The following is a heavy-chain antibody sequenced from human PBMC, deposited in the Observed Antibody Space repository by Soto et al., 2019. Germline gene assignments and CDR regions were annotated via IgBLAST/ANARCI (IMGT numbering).Heavy chain of an antibody. CDR2: TYYRSKWYY. J-gene: IGHJ4*01. CDR3: ARGEQYSGRIFDY. D-gene: IGHD1-26*01. CDR1: GDSVSSNSAG. V-gene: IGHV6-1*01. Sequence: LTCAITGDSVSSNSAGWSWVRQSPSRGLEWLGRTYYRSKWYYEYAVSVRGRITINPDTSKNQYSLQLNSVTPEDTAVYFCARGEQYSGRIFDYWGQGTLVTVSS.